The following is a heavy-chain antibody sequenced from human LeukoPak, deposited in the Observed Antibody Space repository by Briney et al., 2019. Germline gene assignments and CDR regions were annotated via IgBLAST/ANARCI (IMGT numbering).Heavy chain of an antibody. D-gene: IGHD3-10*01. CDR3: ARHELNGGYYDH. J-gene: IGHJ5*02. CDR1: GGSISGYF. CDR2: IYYSGGT. Sequence: SETLSLTCTVSGGSISGYFWSWLRQPPGKGLEWIGYIYYSGGTDYNPSLKSRVTISVDTSKNQFSLQLTSVTAADTAVYYCARHELNGGYYDHWGQGTLVTVSS. V-gene: IGHV4-59*08.